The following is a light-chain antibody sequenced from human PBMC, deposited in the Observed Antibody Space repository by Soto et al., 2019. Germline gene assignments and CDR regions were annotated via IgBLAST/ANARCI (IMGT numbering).Light chain of an antibody. J-gene: IGKJ1*01. CDR1: QNINNW. CDR2: DAS. V-gene: IGKV1-5*01. Sequence: DIQMTQSPSTLSASIGDRVTITCRASQNINNWIAWYQQKPGKAPKYLIYDASTLESGVPSRFSGSGFGTEFSLTISSLQPDDFGSYYCQHMRTFCQGT. CDR3: QHMRT.